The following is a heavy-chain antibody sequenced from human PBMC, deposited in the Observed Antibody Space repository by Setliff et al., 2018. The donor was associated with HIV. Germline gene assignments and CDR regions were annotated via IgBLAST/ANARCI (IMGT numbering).Heavy chain of an antibody. CDR2: IYHTGST. CDR3: ARDGGYSYGIGGITYYFDY. J-gene: IGHJ4*02. D-gene: IGHD5-18*01. CDR1: GYSISSGYY. V-gene: IGHV4-38-2*02. Sequence: SETLSLTCVVSGYSISSGYYWGWIRQPPGKGLEWIGSIYHTGSTYYNPSLKSRVTISVDTSKNQFSLKLSSVTAADTAIYYCARDGGYSYGIGGITYYFDYWGQGTLVTVSS.